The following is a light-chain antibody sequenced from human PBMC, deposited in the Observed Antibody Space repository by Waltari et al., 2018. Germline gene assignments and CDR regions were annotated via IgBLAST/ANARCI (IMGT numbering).Light chain of an antibody. V-gene: IGLV2-23*02. CDR1: NSAVGNYKL. Sequence: QSALTQPASVSGTPGQSITISCTGTNSAVGNYKLFSWYQHPPGEAPKLLICEVIKRPSGVSNRFSGSKSGNTASLTISGLQAEDEADYYCCSYAGSGTYVFGTGTKVTVL. CDR2: EVI. CDR3: CSYAGSGTYV. J-gene: IGLJ1*01.